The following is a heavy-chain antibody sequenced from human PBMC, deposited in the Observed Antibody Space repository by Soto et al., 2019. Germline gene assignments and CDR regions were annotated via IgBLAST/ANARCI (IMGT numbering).Heavy chain of an antibody. V-gene: IGHV4-59*01. D-gene: IGHD6-19*01. CDR2: IYYSGST. CDR3: ARGVGGSGWYYYYGMDV. Sequence: SETLSLTCTVSGGSISSYYWSWIRQPPGKGLEWIGYIYYSGSTNYNPSLKSRVTISVDTSKNQFSLKLSSVTAADTAVYYCARGVGGSGWYYYYGMDVWGQGTTVTVSS. J-gene: IGHJ6*02. CDR1: GGSISSYY.